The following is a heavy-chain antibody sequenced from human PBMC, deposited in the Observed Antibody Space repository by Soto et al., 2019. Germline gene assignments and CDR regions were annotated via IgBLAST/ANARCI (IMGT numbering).Heavy chain of an antibody. CDR3: ARGESLREGGY. CDR1: GGSFSGYY. J-gene: IGHJ4*02. V-gene: IGHV4-34*01. D-gene: IGHD3-16*01. Sequence: QVQLQQWGAGLLKPSETLSLTCAVYGGSFSGYYWSWIRQPPGKGLEWIGEINHSGSTNYNPSLKSRVTISVDTSKNQFALKLSSGTAADTAVYYCARGESLREGGYWGQGTLVTVSS. CDR2: INHSGST.